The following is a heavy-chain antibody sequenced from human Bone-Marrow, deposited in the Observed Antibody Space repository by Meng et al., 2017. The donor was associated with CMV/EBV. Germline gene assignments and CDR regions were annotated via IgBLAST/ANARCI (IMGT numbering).Heavy chain of an antibody. CDR1: GFSLSTRGVG. J-gene: IGHJ5*02. V-gene: IGHV2-5*02. CDR3: VHTNHYYGLNSFHT. Sequence: QITLKESGPTLVKPTQTLTLTCTFSGFSLSTRGVGVGWIRQPPRKAPEWLALIYWDDDKRYNPSLKSRLIITKDTSKNQVVFTMTNMDPVDTATYFCVHTNHYYGLNSFHTCGQGTLGTVSS. D-gene: IGHD3-10*01. CDR2: IYWDDDK.